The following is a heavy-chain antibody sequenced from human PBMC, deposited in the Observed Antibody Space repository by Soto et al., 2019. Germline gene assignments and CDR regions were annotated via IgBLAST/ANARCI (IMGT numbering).Heavy chain of an antibody. CDR3: TTDLYYDLWGGFLGFDY. J-gene: IGHJ4*02. CDR2: IKSKTDGGTT. V-gene: IGHV3-15*07. D-gene: IGHD3-3*01. CDR1: GFTFSNAW. Sequence: PGGSLRLSCAASGFTFSNAWMNWVLQAPGKGLEWVGRIKSKTDGGTTDYAAPVKGRFTISRDDSKNTLYLQMNSLKTEDTAVYYCTTDLYYDLWGGFLGFDYWGKGTLVTVSS.